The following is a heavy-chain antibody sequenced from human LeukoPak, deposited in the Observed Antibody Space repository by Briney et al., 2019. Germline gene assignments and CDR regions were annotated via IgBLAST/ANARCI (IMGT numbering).Heavy chain of an antibody. V-gene: IGHV3-23*01. CDR1: GFTFSYYA. Sequence: GGSLRLSCAASGFTFSYYAMSWARQAPGKGLEWVSGLSGSGGSTNYADSVKGRFTISRDNSKNTLNLQMKGMRAEDTAVYYCAKVSISAAGPFDYWGQGTLVTVSS. CDR2: LSGSGGST. D-gene: IGHD6-13*01. J-gene: IGHJ4*02. CDR3: AKVSISAAGPFDY.